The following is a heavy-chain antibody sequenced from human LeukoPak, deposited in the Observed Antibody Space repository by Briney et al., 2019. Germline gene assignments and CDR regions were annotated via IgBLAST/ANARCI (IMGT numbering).Heavy chain of an antibody. D-gene: IGHD3-10*01. Sequence: ASVKVSCKASGYTFTGYYMHWVRQAPGQGLEWMGWINPNSGGTNYAQKFQGRVTMTRDTSISTAYMELSRLRSDDTAVYYCARVAYGSGSYYDYWGQGTLVTVSS. CDR3: ARVAYGSGSYYDY. CDR2: INPNSGGT. V-gene: IGHV1-2*02. CDR1: GYTFTGYY. J-gene: IGHJ4*02.